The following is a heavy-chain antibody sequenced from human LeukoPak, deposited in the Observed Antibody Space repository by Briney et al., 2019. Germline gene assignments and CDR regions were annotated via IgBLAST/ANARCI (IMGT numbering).Heavy chain of an antibody. D-gene: IGHD2-15*01. V-gene: IGHV4-39*01. CDR2: IYYSGST. CDR3: ARHPRKAVVAHPRDYYYYYMDV. J-gene: IGHJ6*03. CDR1: GGSISSSSYY. Sequence: SETLSLTCTVSGGSISSSSYYWGWIRQPPGKGLEWIGSIYYSGSTYYNPSLKSRVTISVDTSKNQFSLKLSSVTAADTAVYYCARHPRKAVVAHPRDYYYYYMDVWGKGTTVTISS.